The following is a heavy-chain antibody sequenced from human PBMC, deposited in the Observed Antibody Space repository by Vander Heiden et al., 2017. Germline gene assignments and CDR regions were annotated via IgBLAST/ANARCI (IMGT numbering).Heavy chain of an antibody. D-gene: IGHD4-17*01. CDR2: MCPNGIT. CDR3: ARGLYGGNSIHFDN. CDR1: DGSFRGYY. V-gene: IGHV4-34*02. J-gene: IGHJ4*02. Sequence: QVQLQQWGAGLLKPSETLSLTCAVYDGSFRGYYWSWILRPPGKGLEWIVEMCPNGITKYNPSLKSRVTISVDTSKSQFSLSLNSMTAADTAVYYCARGLYGGNSIHFDNWGQGTLVAVSS.